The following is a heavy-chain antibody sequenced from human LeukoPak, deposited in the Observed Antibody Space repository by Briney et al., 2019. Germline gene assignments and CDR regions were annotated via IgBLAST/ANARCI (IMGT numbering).Heavy chain of an antibody. Sequence: SETLSLTCTVSGVSVSSDNYYWSWIRQPPGRGLEWVGCVHYSGSPNYSPSVKSRVTISLDTSRNHFSLKLSSVTAADTAVYYCARNMVRGVTDSFDIWGQGTMVTVSS. CDR2: VHYSGSP. J-gene: IGHJ3*02. V-gene: IGHV4-61*03. D-gene: IGHD3-10*01. CDR3: ARNMVRGVTDSFDI. CDR1: GVSVSSDNYY.